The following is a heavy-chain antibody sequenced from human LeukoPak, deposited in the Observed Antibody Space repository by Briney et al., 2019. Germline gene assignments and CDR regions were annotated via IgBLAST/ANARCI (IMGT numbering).Heavy chain of an antibody. Sequence: GGSLRLSCAASGFIFSSQWMSWLRQAPGKGLEWVANIKRDGSETYYVNSVKGRFTISRDNAKNSLFLQMNSLRVEDTAVYYCASLDTAMVTWRDNWGQGNLVTVSS. D-gene: IGHD5-18*01. CDR2: IKRDGSET. J-gene: IGHJ4*02. CDR1: GFIFSSQW. V-gene: IGHV3-7*03. CDR3: ASLDTAMVTWRDN.